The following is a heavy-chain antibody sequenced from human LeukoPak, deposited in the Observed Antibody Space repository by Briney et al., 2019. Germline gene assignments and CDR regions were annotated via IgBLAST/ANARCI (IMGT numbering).Heavy chain of an antibody. J-gene: IGHJ4*02. CDR3: ARDYSSLGYGDYGFDY. CDR1: GLTFSSYS. V-gene: IGHV3-21*01. CDR2: ISSSSSYI. Sequence: PGGSLRLSCAASGLTFSSYSMNWVRQAPGKGLEWVSSISSSSSYIYYADSVKGRFTISRDNAKNSLYLQMNSLRAEDTAVYYCARDYSSLGYGDYGFDYWGQGTLVTVSS. D-gene: IGHD4-17*01.